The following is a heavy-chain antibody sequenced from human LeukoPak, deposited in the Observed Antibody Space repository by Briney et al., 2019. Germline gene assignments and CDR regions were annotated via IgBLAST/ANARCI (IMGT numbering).Heavy chain of an antibody. J-gene: IGHJ3*02. CDR1: GYTFTGYY. V-gene: IGHV1-2*02. D-gene: IGHD5-24*01. Sequence: ASVKVSCKASGYTFTGYYMHWVRQAPGQGLEWMGWINPNSGGTNYAQKFRGRVTMTRDTSISTAYMELSRLRSDDTAVYYCARENVRWLQHDAFDIWGQGTMVTVSS. CDR3: ARENVRWLQHDAFDI. CDR2: INPNSGGT.